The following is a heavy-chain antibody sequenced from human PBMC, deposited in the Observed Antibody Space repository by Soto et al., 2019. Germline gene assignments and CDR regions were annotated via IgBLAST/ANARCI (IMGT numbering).Heavy chain of an antibody. D-gene: IGHD4-17*01. CDR1: GYTFTSYY. Sequence: ASVKVSCKASGYTFTSYYMHWVRQAPGQGLEWMGIINPSGGSTSYAQKFQGRVTMTRDTSTSTVYMELSSLRSEDTAVYYCARAYGDYWSPYYFDYWGQGTLVTVSS. V-gene: IGHV1-46*01. CDR2: INPSGGST. J-gene: IGHJ4*02. CDR3: ARAYGDYWSPYYFDY.